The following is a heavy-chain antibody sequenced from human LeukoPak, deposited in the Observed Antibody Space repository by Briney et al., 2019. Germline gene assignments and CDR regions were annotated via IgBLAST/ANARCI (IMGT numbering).Heavy chain of an antibody. CDR3: AKGGYSSGWTDFDY. CDR2: ISGSGGST. CDR1: GFTFSSYA. Sequence: GGSLRLSCAASGFTFSSYAMSWVRRAPGKGLEWVSGISGSGGSTYYADSVKGRFTISRDNSKNTLYLQMNSLRAEDTAVYYCAKGGYSSGWTDFDYWGQGTLVTVSS. J-gene: IGHJ4*02. D-gene: IGHD6-19*01. V-gene: IGHV3-23*01.